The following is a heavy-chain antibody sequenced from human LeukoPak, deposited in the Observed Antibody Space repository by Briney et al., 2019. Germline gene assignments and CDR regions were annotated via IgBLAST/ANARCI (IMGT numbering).Heavy chain of an antibody. CDR2: ISSSSSYI. CDR1: GFTFSSYS. CDR3: ARVGVGATLYYFDY. V-gene: IGHV3-21*01. D-gene: IGHD1-26*01. Sequence: GGSLRLSCAASGFTFSSYSMNWVRQAPGKGLEWVSSISSSSSYIYYADSVKGGFTISRDNAKNSLYLQMNSLRAEDTAVYYSARVGVGATLYYFDYWGQGTLVTVSS. J-gene: IGHJ4*02.